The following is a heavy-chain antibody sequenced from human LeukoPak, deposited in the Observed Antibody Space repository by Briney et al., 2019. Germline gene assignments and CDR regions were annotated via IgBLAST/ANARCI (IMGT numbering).Heavy chain of an antibody. CDR3: ARFPFSSTSSYRFDP. CDR1: GGFISSSSSY. CDR2: IYYSGSI. V-gene: IGHV4-39*01. D-gene: IGHD2-2*01. Sequence: SETLSLTCSVSGGFISSSSSYWGWIRQPPGKGLEWIGSIYYSGSIFDNPALKSRVTISVDTSKNQFSLKLSSVTAADTAVYYCARFPFSSTSSYRFDPWGQGTLVTVSS. J-gene: IGHJ5*02.